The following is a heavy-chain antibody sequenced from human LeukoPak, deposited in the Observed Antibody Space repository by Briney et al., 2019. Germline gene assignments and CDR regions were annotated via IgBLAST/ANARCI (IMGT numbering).Heavy chain of an antibody. J-gene: IGHJ4*02. Sequence: PGGSLRLSCAASGFTVSSNYMSWVRQAPGKGLEWVSVIYSGGSTYYADSVKGRFTISRDNSKNTLYLQMNSLRAEDTAVYYCASGLVVVLPAAPADYWGQGILVTVSS. CDR1: GFTVSSNY. CDR2: IYSGGST. CDR3: ASGLVVVLPAAPADY. D-gene: IGHD2-2*01. V-gene: IGHV3-66*01.